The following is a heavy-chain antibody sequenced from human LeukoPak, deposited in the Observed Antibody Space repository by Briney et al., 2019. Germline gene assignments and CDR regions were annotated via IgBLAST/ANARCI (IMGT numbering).Heavy chain of an antibody. D-gene: IGHD2-21*02. J-gene: IGHJ4*02. CDR2: IYPGDSGT. CDR3: ARQGYCGADCYSRFDY. V-gene: IGHV5-51*01. Sequence: GESLKISCKGSGYSFTNHWIAWVRQIPGKGLEWMGIIYPGDSGTRYSPSFQGQVTVSADKSISAAYLQWNSLKASDSAMYYCARQGYCGADCYSRFDYWGQGTLATVSS. CDR1: GYSFTNHW.